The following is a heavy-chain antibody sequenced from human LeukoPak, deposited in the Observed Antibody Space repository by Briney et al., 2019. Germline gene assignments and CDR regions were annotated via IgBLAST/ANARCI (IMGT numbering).Heavy chain of an antibody. J-gene: IGHJ4*02. V-gene: IGHV1-69*04. CDR3: ARESEFQLYFEY. Sequence: SGKLACKASAGTFSSYTISCVRQAAGQLREWMGRIIPILGIANYAKKFQGRVTITADRSTSTGYMELSSLRSEDTAVYYCARESEFQLYFEYWGQGTLVTVSS. CDR1: AGTFSSYT. D-gene: IGHD2-2*01. CDR2: IIPILGIA.